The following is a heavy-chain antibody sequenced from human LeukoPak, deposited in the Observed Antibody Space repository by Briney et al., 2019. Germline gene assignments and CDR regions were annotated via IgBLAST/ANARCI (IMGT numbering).Heavy chain of an antibody. V-gene: IGHV1-18*04. CDR1: GYTFTSYY. CDR2: ISPYNGNT. D-gene: IGHD2-2*01. Sequence: ASVKVSCKASGYTFTSYYMHWVRQAPGQGLEWMGWISPYNGNTNYAQKFQGRVTMTTDTSTSTAYMELRSLRSDDTAVYYCARGGLGYCSSTSCREPLGYWGQGTLVTVSS. CDR3: ARGGLGYCSSTSCREPLGY. J-gene: IGHJ4*02.